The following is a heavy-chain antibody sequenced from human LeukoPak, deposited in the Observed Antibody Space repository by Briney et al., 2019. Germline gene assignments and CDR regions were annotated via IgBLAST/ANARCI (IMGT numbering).Heavy chain of an antibody. Sequence: SETLSLTCTVSGGSISSGSYYWSWIRQPAGKGLEWTGRIYTSGSTNYNPSLKSRVTISVDTSKNQFSLKLSSVTAADTAVYYCARGRLQYSSAFTRSFDYWGQGALVTVSS. D-gene: IGHD6-25*01. CDR2: IYTSGST. V-gene: IGHV4-61*02. J-gene: IGHJ4*02. CDR3: ARGRLQYSSAFTRSFDY. CDR1: GGSISSGSYY.